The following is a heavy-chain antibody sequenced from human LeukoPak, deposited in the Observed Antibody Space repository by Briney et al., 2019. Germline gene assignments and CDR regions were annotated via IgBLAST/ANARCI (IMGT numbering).Heavy chain of an antibody. J-gene: IGHJ6*03. CDR2: INHSGST. Sequence: SETLSLTCAVYGGSFSGYYWSWIRQPPGKGLEWIGEINHSGSTNYNPSLKSRVTISVDTSKNQFSLKLSSVAAADTAVYYCARGRETLGYCSGGSCYPNYYYMDVWGKGTTVTVSS. CDR1: GGSFSGYY. CDR3: ARGRETLGYCSGGSCYPNYYYMDV. V-gene: IGHV4-34*01. D-gene: IGHD2-15*01.